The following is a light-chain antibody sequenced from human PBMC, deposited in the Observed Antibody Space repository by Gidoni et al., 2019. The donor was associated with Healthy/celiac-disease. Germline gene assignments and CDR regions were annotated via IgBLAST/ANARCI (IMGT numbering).Light chain of an antibody. CDR1: KSVSSH. Sequence: EIVLTPSPATLSLSPGDSATLSCRASKSVSSHLAWYQQKPGQNPRLLIYDASNSATGIPARFSSSGPGTDFTLTISSLEPEDFAVYYCQQRSNWHPYTFGQGTKLEIK. CDR2: DAS. CDR3: QQRSNWHPYT. J-gene: IGKJ2*01. V-gene: IGKV3D-11*02.